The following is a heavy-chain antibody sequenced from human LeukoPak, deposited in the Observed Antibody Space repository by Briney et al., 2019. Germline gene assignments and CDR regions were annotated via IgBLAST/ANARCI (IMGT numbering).Heavy chain of an antibody. CDR2: ISYDGSNK. Sequence: TGGSLRLSCAASGFTFSSYAMHWVRQAPGKGLEWVAVISYDGSNKYYADSVKGRFTISRDNSKNTLYLQMNSLRAEDTAVYYCARDIPNPSGYFDYWGQGTLVTVSS. CDR1: GFTFSSYA. J-gene: IGHJ4*02. D-gene: IGHD2-21*01. V-gene: IGHV3-30-3*01. CDR3: ARDIPNPSGYFDY.